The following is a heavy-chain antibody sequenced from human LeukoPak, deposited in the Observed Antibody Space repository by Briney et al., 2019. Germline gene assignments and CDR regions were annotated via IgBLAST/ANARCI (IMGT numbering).Heavy chain of an antibody. V-gene: IGHV3-30*18. CDR3: AKWGYGSALDY. D-gene: IGHD3-10*01. CDR2: ISYDGSNK. J-gene: IGHJ4*02. CDR1: GFTFSSYG. Sequence: GGSLRLSCAASGFTFSSYGMHWVRQAPGKGLEWVAVISYDGSNKYYADSVKGRFTFSRDNSKNTLYLQMNSLRAEDTAVYYCAKWGYGSALDYWGQGTLVTVSS.